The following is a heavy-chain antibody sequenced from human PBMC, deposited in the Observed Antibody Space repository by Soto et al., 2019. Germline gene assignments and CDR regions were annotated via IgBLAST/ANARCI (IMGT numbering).Heavy chain of an antibody. CDR2: ISGSGDST. J-gene: IGHJ4*02. D-gene: IGHD6-19*01. Sequence: EVQLLESGGGLVQPGGSLRLSCAASGFTFSTYAMNWVRQAPGKGLEWVSGISGSGDSTYYADSVKGRFTVSRDNSKINLYLQMNSLRAEDTAVFYCAKERSSGWRFDYWGQGTLVTVSS. CDR1: GFTFSTYA. V-gene: IGHV3-23*01. CDR3: AKERSSGWRFDY.